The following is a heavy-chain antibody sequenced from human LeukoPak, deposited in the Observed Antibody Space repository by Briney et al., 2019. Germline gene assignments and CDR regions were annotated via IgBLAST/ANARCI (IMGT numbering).Heavy chain of an antibody. D-gene: IGHD4-17*01. V-gene: IGHV3-23*01. Sequence: GGSLRLSCAASGFTFSSYAMSWVRQAPGKGLEWVSAISGSGGSTYYADSVKGRFTISRDNSKNTLYLQMNSLRAEDTAVYYCAKDGYGDYLQTTPFDYWGQGTLVTVSS. CDR3: AKDGYGDYLQTTPFDY. CDR2: ISGSGGST. J-gene: IGHJ4*02. CDR1: GFTFSSYA.